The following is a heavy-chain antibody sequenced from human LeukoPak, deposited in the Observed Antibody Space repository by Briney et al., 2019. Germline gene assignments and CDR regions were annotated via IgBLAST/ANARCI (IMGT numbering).Heavy chain of an antibody. V-gene: IGHV3-74*01. CDR3: ARDMVD. Sequence: GGSVRLSCAASGFNFSNYWMHWVRQAPGKGLEWVSRINIAGSVTTYADSVKGRFTISRDNAKKTLYLQMNSLRVEDTAVYYCARDMVDWGQGTLVTVSS. D-gene: IGHD2-15*01. CDR2: INIAGSVT. CDR1: GFNFSNYW. J-gene: IGHJ4*02.